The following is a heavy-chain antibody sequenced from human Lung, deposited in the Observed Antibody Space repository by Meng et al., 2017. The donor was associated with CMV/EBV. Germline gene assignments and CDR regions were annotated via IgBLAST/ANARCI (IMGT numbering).Heavy chain of an antibody. CDR2: TYSDGTT. J-gene: IGHJ5*02. Sequence: CSVSRGPMSSGGYCWSWIRQHPEKGLEWIGYTYSDGTTHYNPSLRSRISISVDTSKKQFYLKLDSVTAADTAVHYCARQAPDNYFDTWGQGALVTVSS. CDR1: RGPMSSGGYC. CDR3: ARQAPDNYFDT. V-gene: IGHV4-31*03.